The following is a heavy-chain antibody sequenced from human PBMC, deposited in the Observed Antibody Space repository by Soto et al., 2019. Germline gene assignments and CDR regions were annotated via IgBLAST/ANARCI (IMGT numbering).Heavy chain of an antibody. D-gene: IGHD5-12*01. Sequence: QITLKESGPTLVRPPQTLTLTCTFSGFSLTSGVGVGWIRQPPGKALEWLALIFWDDDKRYSPSLQNRLTFTKDTSKNQVVLTMTNVGPVDTATYFCAHIDPEIVTVGGHGGFDYWGQGTLVTVSS. J-gene: IGHJ4*02. CDR3: AHIDPEIVTVGGHGGFDY. CDR2: IFWDDDK. V-gene: IGHV2-5*02. CDR1: GFSLTSGVG.